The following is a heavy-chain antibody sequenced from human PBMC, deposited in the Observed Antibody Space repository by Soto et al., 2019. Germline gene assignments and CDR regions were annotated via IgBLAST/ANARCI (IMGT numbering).Heavy chain of an antibody. J-gene: IGHJ6*03. CDR1: GFTFSVYY. V-gene: IGHV3-11*06. D-gene: IGHD3-3*01. CDR3: AREAPYDFWSGSPLTFRYYYMDV. Sequence: PGGSLRLSCAASGFTFSVYYMSWIRQAPGKGLEWVSYISSSSSYTNYADSVKGRFTISRDNAKNSLYLQMNSLRAEDTAVYYCAREAPYDFWSGSPLTFRYYYMDVWGKGTTVTRLL. CDR2: ISSSSSYT.